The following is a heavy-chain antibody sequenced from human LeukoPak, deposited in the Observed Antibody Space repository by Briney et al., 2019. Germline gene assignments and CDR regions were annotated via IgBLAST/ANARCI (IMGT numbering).Heavy chain of an antibody. D-gene: IGHD1-1*01. CDR2: VYTSGSTIT. Sequence: SETLSLTCTVSGGSISSYYWSWIRQPAGKGLEWIGRVYTSGSTITNYNPSLKGRVTMSIDRSKNQFSLKLSSVTAADTAVYYCARHLQMGLDAFDIWGQGTMVTVSS. CDR1: GGSISSYY. CDR3: ARHLQMGLDAFDI. J-gene: IGHJ3*02. V-gene: IGHV4-4*07.